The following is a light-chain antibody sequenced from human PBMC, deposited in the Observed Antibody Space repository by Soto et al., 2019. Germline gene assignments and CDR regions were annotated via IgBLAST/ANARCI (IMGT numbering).Light chain of an antibody. J-gene: IGKJ2*01. CDR1: QTVRDGY. Sequence: DIVLTQSPGTLSLSPGERATLSCRASQTVRDGYLAWYQQKPGQAPRLFIYGASARATGIPDRFSGSGSGTDLTLTISGLEPEDFSVYYCQQYGVSMFTFGQGAKLEIK. CDR3: QQYGVSMFT. CDR2: GAS. V-gene: IGKV3-20*01.